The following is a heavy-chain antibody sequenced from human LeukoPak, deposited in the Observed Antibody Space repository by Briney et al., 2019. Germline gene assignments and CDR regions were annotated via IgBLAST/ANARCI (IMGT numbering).Heavy chain of an antibody. CDR2: IYYSGST. CDR3: ARHEGSYGDYYYFDY. CDR1: GGSISSYY. V-gene: IGHV4-59*08. D-gene: IGHD4-17*01. J-gene: IGHJ4*02. Sequence: SETLSLTCTVSGGSISSYYWSWIRQPPGKGLGWIGYIYYSGSTNYNPSLKSRVTISVDTSKNQFSLKLSSVTAADTAVYYCARHEGSYGDYYYFDYWGQGTLVTVSS.